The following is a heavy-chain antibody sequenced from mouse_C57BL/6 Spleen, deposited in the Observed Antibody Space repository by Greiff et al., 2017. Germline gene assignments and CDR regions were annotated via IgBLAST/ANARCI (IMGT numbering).Heavy chain of an antibody. CDR3: VRDYYGSSYWYFDV. D-gene: IGHD1-1*01. CDR1: GFTFSSYA. V-gene: IGHV5-4*01. Sequence: EVHLVESGGGLVKPGGSLKLSCAASGFTFSSYAMSWVRQTPEKRLEWVATISDGGSYTYYPDNVKGRFTISRDNAKNNLYLQMSHLKSEDTAMYYCVRDYYGSSYWYFDVWGTGTTVTVSS. J-gene: IGHJ1*03. CDR2: ISDGGSYT.